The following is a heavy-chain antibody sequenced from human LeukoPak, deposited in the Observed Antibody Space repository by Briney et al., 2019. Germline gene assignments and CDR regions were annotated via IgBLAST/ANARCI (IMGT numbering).Heavy chain of an antibody. D-gene: IGHD3-10*01. J-gene: IGHJ4*02. CDR1: GFTFSSYA. V-gene: IGHV3-23*01. CDR2: ISGSGGST. Sequence: PGGSLRLSCAASGFTFSSYAMSWVRQAPGKGLEGVSAISGSGGSTYYADSVKGRFTISRDNSKNTLYLQMNSLRAEDTAVYYCAKIVTVGLWFGELLDYWGQGTLVTVSS. CDR3: AKIVTVGLWFGELLDY.